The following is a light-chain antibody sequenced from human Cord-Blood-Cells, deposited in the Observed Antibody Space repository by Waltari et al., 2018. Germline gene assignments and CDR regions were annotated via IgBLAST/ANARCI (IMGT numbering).Light chain of an antibody. Sequence: QSVLTQPPSASGNPGQRVTIHCSGSSSTLGSTTVKRYQQLPGTAPKLLIYSNNQRPSGVPDRFSGSKSGTSASLAISGLQSEDEADYYCAAWDDSLNGAVFGGGTKLTVL. J-gene: IGLJ3*02. CDR1: SSTLGSTT. CDR3: AAWDDSLNGAV. V-gene: IGLV1-44*01. CDR2: SNN.